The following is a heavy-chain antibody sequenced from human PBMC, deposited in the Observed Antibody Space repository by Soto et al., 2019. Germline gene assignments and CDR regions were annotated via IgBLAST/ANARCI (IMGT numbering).Heavy chain of an antibody. Sequence: EVQLVESGGGLVQPGGSLRLSCAASGFIFSSDWMHWVRQAPGKGLVWISRIDMDGSSTSYAGSVKGRFPISRDNAEKTVYLQMNSLRAEYTAVYYCAGDRSGSQHYFDYWGQGILVNVSS. CDR2: IDMDGSST. CDR1: GFIFSSDW. V-gene: IGHV3-74*01. D-gene: IGHD3-10*01. J-gene: IGHJ4*02. CDR3: AGDRSGSQHYFDY.